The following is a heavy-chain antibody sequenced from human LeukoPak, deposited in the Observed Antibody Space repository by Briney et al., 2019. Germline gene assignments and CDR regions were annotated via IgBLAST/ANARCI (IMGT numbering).Heavy chain of an antibody. Sequence: SSETLSLTCTVSGGSINNYYWSWIRQPPGKGLEWMGYVYYSGSINYNPSLKSRLTISVDTSKNQFSLKLTSVTAADTAVYYCASRDCSSTSCHEGYNWFDPWGQGILVSVSS. CDR3: ASRDCSSTSCHEGYNWFDP. J-gene: IGHJ5*02. CDR1: GGSINNYY. CDR2: VYYSGSI. D-gene: IGHD2-2*01. V-gene: IGHV4-59*12.